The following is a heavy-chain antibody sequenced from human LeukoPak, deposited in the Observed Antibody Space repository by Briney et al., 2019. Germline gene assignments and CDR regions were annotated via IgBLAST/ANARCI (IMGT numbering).Heavy chain of an antibody. J-gene: IGHJ4*02. CDR2: FDPEDGET. D-gene: IGHD3-3*01. CDR3: ATVSYDFWSGYFFHY. Sequence: ASVTVSCKVSGYTLTELSMHWVRQAPGKGLEWMGGFDPEDGETIYAQKFRGRVTMTEDTSTDTAYMELSRLRSEDTAVYYCATVSYDFWSGYFFHYWGQGTLVTVSS. CDR1: GYTLTELS. V-gene: IGHV1-24*01.